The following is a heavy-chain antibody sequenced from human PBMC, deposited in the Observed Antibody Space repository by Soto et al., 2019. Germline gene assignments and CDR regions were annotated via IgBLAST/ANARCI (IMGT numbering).Heavy chain of an antibody. D-gene: IGHD3-3*01. CDR3: ASQCTTYYDFWSGYYEGYGMDV. Sequence: PGESLKISCKGSGYSFTSYWIGWVRQMPGKGLEWMGIIYPGDSDTRYSPSFQGQVTISADKSISTAYLQWSSLKASDTAMYYCASQCTTYYDFWSGYYEGYGMDVWGQGTTVTVSS. J-gene: IGHJ6*02. CDR1: GYSFTSYW. CDR2: IYPGDSDT. V-gene: IGHV5-51*01.